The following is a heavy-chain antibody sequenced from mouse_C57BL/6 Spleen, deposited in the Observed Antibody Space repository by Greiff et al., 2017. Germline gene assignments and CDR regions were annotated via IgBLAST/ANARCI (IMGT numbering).Heavy chain of an antibody. CDR3: ARDLGALYWYFDV. J-gene: IGHJ1*03. V-gene: IGHV5-4*01. CDR2: ISDGGSYT. Sequence: EVHLVESGGGLVKPGGSLKLSCAASGFTFSSYAMSWVRQTPEKRLEWVATISDGGSYTYYPDKVKGRFTISRDNAKNNLYLQMSHLKSEDTAMYYCARDLGALYWYFDVWGTGTTVTVSS. D-gene: IGHD3-1*01. CDR1: GFTFSSYA.